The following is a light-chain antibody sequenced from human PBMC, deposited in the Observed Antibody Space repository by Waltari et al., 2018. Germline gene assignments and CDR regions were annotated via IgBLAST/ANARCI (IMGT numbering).Light chain of an antibody. CDR1: QILNNNY. J-gene: IGKJ2*01. CDR3: QHYGSSPYT. CDR2: GAS. V-gene: IGKV3-20*01. Sequence: DTVLTQSPGTLSLSTGESVSLSCRASQILNNNYLAWYQQKPGQAPALLIHGASRRATGVPERFSGSGSGTDFTLIISRLEVEDSEVYYCQHYGSSPYTFGRGTKLEIK.